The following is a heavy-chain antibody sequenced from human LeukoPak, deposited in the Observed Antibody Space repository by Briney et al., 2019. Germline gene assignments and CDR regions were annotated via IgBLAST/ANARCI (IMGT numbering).Heavy chain of an antibody. V-gene: IGHV3-11*01. CDR3: ARDRSIYYYGMDV. D-gene: IGHD2-21*01. Sequence: GGSLRLSCAASGFTFSDYYMSWIRQAPGKGLEWVSYISSSGSTIYYADSVKGRFTISRDNAKNSLYLQVNSLRAEDTAVYYCARDRSIYYYGMDVWGQGTTVTVSS. CDR1: GFTFSDYY. CDR2: ISSSGSTI. J-gene: IGHJ6*02.